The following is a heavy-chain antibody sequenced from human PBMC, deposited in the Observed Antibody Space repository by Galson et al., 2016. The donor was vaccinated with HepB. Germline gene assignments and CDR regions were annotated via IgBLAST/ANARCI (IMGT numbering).Heavy chain of an antibody. J-gene: IGHJ4*02. D-gene: IGHD5-18*01. CDR3: ARDRGRGYSYGYPDY. CDR1: GFTFGSYW. CDR2: INGDGSSR. Sequence: SLRLSCAASGFTFGSYWMHWVRQAPGKGLVWVSRINGDGSSRSYADSVKGRFTISRDNAENTLFLQMNSLGAEDTAVYHCARDRGRGYSYGYPDYWGQGSLVTVSS. V-gene: IGHV3-74*01.